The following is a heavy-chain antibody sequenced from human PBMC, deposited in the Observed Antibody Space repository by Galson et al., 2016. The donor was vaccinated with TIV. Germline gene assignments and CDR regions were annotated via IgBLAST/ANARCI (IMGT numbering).Heavy chain of an antibody. Sequence: SVKVSCKASGYTFADYYIHWLRQAPGQGLEWMGWINPNSGGPYYSERFQGRVTMTTDTSVNTAFMELSSLRSDDTAVFYCARNFKRELASYWFDPWGQGTPVTVSS. V-gene: IGHV1-2*02. CDR1: GYTFADYY. CDR3: ARNFKRELASYWFDP. J-gene: IGHJ5*02. D-gene: IGHD3-10*01. CDR2: INPNSGGP.